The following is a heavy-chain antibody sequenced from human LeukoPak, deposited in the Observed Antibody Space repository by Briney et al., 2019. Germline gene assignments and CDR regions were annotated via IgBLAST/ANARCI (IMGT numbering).Heavy chain of an antibody. V-gene: IGHV4-59*01. CDR3: ARGEALRQNYGLDV. CDR1: GGSINGYY. Sequence: SETLSLTCTVSGGSINGYYWTWIRQPPGNGLEWIGYIYYSGSTNYNPSLRSRVTTSVDTSKNQFSLNLISVTAADTALYYCARGEALRQNYGLDVWGQGTTVTVSS. CDR2: IYYSGST. J-gene: IGHJ6*02.